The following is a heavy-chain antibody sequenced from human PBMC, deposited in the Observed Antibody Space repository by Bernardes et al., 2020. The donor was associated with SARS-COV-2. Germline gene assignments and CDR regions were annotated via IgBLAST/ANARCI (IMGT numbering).Heavy chain of an antibody. J-gene: IGHJ4*02. CDR2: ISRSRSGGYT. Sequence: GGSLRLSCAASGFTFSSYGMAWVRRAPGKGLEWVSGISRSRSGGYTYYADSVKGRFTISRDNSKNTLFMEMNSLGAEDTAVYYCARIAFSEWSLFDYWGQGNLVTVSS. V-gene: IGHV3-23*01. CDR1: GFTFSSYG. D-gene: IGHD3-3*02. CDR3: ARIAFSEWSLFDY.